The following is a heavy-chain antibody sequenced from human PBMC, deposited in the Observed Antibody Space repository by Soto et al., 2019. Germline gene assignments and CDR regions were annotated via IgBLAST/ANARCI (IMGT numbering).Heavy chain of an antibody. D-gene: IGHD3-22*01. Sequence: SETLSLTCTVSGCSISSSSYYWGWIHQPPGKGLEWIGSIYYSGSTYYNPSLKSRVTISVDTSKNQFSLKLSSVTAADTAVYYCASWVTYYYDSSGYFLGYYFDYWGQGTLVTVSS. CDR2: IYYSGST. J-gene: IGHJ4*02. CDR3: ASWVTYYYDSSGYFLGYYFDY. CDR1: GCSISSSSYY. V-gene: IGHV4-39*01.